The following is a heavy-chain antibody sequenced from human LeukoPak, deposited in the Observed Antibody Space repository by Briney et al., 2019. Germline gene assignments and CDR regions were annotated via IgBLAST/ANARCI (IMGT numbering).Heavy chain of an antibody. Sequence: SETLSLTCTVSGGSISSYFWNWIRQPPGRGLEWLGYIYYSGSSNYNPSLKSRVTLSVNTSKNQFSLKVSSVTAADTAVYFCARDFGSDYDFWSSRNTGPFDPWGQGTLVTVSS. J-gene: IGHJ5*02. CDR1: GGSISSYF. CDR3: ARDFGSDYDFWSSRNTGPFDP. V-gene: IGHV4-59*01. CDR2: IYYSGSS. D-gene: IGHD3-3*01.